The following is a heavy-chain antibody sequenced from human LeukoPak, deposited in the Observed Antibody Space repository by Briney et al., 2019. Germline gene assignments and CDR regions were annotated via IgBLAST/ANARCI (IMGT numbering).Heavy chain of an antibody. CDR1: GGSISSGGYY. Sequence: SQTLSLTCTVSGGSISSGGYYWSWIRQPPGKGLEWIGEINHSGSTNYNPSLKSRVTISVDTSKNQFSLKLSSVTAADTAVYYCARGENTAMVTGRYFDYWGQGTLVTVSS. V-gene: IGHV4-30-2*01. D-gene: IGHD5-18*01. CDR3: ARGENTAMVTGRYFDY. J-gene: IGHJ4*02. CDR2: INHSGST.